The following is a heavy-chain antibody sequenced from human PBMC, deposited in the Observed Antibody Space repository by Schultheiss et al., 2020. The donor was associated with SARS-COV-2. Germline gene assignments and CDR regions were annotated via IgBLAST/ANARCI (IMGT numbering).Heavy chain of an antibody. V-gene: IGHV3-30-3*01. CDR1: GFTFGDYA. J-gene: IGHJ4*02. D-gene: IGHD1-1*01. Sequence: GGSLRLSCTASGFTFGDYAMSWFRQAPGKGLEWVAVISYDGSNKYYADSVKGRFTISRDNSKNTLYLQMNSLRAEDTAVYYCASHPDSHWFDYWGQGTLVTVSS. CDR3: ASHPDSHWFDY. CDR2: ISYDGSNK.